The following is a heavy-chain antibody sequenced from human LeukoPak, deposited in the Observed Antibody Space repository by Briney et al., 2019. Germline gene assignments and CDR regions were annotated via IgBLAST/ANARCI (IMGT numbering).Heavy chain of an antibody. CDR2: INHSGST. D-gene: IGHD6-19*01. J-gene: IGHJ4*02. V-gene: IGHV4-34*01. CDR3: AGVRYNSGWYLGSANFDY. Sequence: SETLSLTCAVYGGSFSGYYWSWIRQPPGKGLEWIGEINHSGSTNYNPSLKSRVTISVDTSKNQFSLKLSSVTAADTAVYYCAGVRYNSGWYLGSANFDYWGQGTLVTVSS. CDR1: GGSFSGYY.